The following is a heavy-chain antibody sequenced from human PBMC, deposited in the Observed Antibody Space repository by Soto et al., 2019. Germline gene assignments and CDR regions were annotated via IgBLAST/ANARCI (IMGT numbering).Heavy chain of an antibody. Sequence: SETLSLTCAVSGASIGSGSWWSWVRQPPGKGLEWIAEIFHDGNTNYSPSLKSRVTISVDKPQNQFSLNVYSVTAADTAVYYCARHEGWTGPDQWGQGTLVTVSS. CDR1: GASIGSGSW. J-gene: IGHJ5*02. D-gene: IGHD2-8*02. CDR3: ARHEGWTGPDQ. CDR2: IFHDGNT. V-gene: IGHV4-4*02.